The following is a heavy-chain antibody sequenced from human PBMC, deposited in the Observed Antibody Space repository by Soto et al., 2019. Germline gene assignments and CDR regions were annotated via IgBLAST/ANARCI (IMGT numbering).Heavy chain of an antibody. Sequence: SETLSLTCTVSGGSISSGDYYWSWIRQPPGKGLEWIGYIYYSGSTNYNPSLKSRVTISVDTSKDQFSLTLTSVTAADTAIYYCGSSSDHGWFDPWGQGILVTVSS. CDR2: IYYSGST. CDR3: GSSSDHGWFDP. J-gene: IGHJ5*02. CDR1: GGSISSGDYY. V-gene: IGHV4-61*08.